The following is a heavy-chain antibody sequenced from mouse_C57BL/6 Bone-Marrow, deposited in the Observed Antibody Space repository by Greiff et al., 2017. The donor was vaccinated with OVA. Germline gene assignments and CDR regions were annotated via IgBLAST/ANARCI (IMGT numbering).Heavy chain of an antibody. V-gene: IGHV1-54*01. CDR2: INPGSGGT. J-gene: IGHJ3*01. CDR1: GYAFTNYL. D-gene: IGHD2-5*01. Sequence: QVQLQQPGAELVRPGTSVKVSCKASGYAFTNYLIEWVKQRPGQGLEWIGVINPGSGGTNYNEKFKGKATLTADKSSSTAYMQLSSLTSEDSAVYFCARSYYSKLSAYWGQGTLVTVSA. CDR3: ARSYYSKLSAY.